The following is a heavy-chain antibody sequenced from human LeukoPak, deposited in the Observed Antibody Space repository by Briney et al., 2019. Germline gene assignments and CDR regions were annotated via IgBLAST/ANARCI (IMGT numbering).Heavy chain of an antibody. Sequence: ASVKVSCKASGYTFTSYDINWVRQATGQGLEWMGRMNPNSGNTGYAQKFQGRVTMTRNTSISTAYMELSSLRSEDTAVYYCARGAITMVRGVIRPYYFDYWGQGTLVTVSS. J-gene: IGHJ4*02. CDR2: MNPNSGNT. D-gene: IGHD3-10*01. V-gene: IGHV1-8*01. CDR3: ARGAITMVRGVIRPYYFDY. CDR1: GYTFTSYD.